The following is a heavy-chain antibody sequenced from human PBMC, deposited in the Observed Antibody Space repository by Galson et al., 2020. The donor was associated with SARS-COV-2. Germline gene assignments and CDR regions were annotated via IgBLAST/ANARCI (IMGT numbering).Heavy chain of an antibody. Sequence: ASVKVSCKASGYTFTGYYMHWVRQAPGQGLEWMGWINPNSGGTNYAQKFQGRVTMTRDTSISTAYMELSRLRSDDTAVYYCARDGGKYQLLLWGDVWGKGTTVTVSS. CDR1: GYTFTGYY. CDR2: INPNSGGT. CDR3: ARDGGKYQLLLWGDV. J-gene: IGHJ6*04. D-gene: IGHD2-2*01. V-gene: IGHV1-2*02.